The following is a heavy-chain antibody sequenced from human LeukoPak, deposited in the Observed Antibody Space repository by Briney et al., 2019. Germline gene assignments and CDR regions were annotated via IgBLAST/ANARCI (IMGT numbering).Heavy chain of an antibody. V-gene: IGHV4-39*01. D-gene: IGHD3-16*01. Sequence: PSETLSLTCTVSAGSLSSSSYYWGWIRQPPGNGLEWIGSIYYSGRTNYNPALKRRVTISVGTYKNRFSLKLNSVTAAGMAVYYCARLDYVWGRHFDYWGQGTLVTVSS. J-gene: IGHJ4*02. CDR2: IYYSGRT. CDR3: ARLDYVWGRHFDY. CDR1: AGSLSSSSYY.